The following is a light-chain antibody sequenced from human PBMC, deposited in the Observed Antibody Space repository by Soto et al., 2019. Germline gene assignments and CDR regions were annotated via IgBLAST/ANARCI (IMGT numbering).Light chain of an antibody. Sequence: EIVLTLSPGTLSLSPGERATLSCRASQSVSSSYLAWYQQKPGQAPRLLIYGASTRATGIPARFSGSGSGTDFTLTISSLQSEDFAIYYCQQYNNWPPWTFGQGTKVDIK. CDR1: QSVSSSY. CDR2: GAS. V-gene: IGKV3-15*01. J-gene: IGKJ1*01. CDR3: QQYNNWPPWT.